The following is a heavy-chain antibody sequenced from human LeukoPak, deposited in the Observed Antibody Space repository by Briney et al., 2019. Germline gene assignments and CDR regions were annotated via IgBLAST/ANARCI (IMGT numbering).Heavy chain of an antibody. CDR2: ISNSGGST. CDR3: AKDGRYTYYYYFDY. V-gene: IGHV3-23*01. J-gene: IGHJ4*02. D-gene: IGHD5-18*01. CDR1: GFTFSSYA. Sequence: GASLRLSCAASGFTFSSYAMSWVRQAPGKGLEWVSSISNSGGSTYYADSVKGRFTISRDNSKNTLYLQMNSLRAEDTAVYYCAKDGRYTYYYYFDYWGQGTQVTVSS.